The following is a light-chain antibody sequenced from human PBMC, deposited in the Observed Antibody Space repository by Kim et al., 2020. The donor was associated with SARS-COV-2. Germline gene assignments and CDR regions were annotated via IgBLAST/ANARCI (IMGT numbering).Light chain of an antibody. V-gene: IGLV2-23*02. CDR2: EVN. CDR3: CSYAGSSTFV. Sequence: QSALSQPASVSGSPGQSITISCTGTSSDVGYYNLVSWYQQYPGQAPRLRIYEVNKRPSGVSNRFSGSKSGTTASLTISGLQAEDEAEYFCCSYAGSSTFVFGGGTKLTVL. J-gene: IGLJ2*01. CDR1: SSDVGYYNL.